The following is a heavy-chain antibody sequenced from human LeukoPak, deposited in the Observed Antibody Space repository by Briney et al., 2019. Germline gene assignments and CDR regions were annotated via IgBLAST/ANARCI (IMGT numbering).Heavy chain of an antibody. V-gene: IGHV3-23*01. CDR2: ISGSGGST. CDR1: GFTFSSYA. J-gene: IGHJ4*02. Sequence: GGSLRLSCAASGFTFSSYAMNWVRQAPGKGLEWVSAISGSGGSTFYTDSVKGRFTFSRDNSKNTLYLQMNSLRAEDTAVYYCAKTLYLNYYDTSGYYYYVDYWGQGTLVTVSS. CDR3: AKTLYLNYYDTSGYYYYVDY. D-gene: IGHD3-22*01.